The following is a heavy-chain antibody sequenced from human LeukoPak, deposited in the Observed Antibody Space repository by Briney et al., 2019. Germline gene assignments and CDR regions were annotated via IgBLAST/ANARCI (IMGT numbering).Heavy chain of an antibody. CDR2: IHHSGST. D-gene: IGHD3-10*01. V-gene: IGHV4-34*01. Sequence: SETLSLTCAVSGGSFSGYHWTWIRQPPGRGLEWIGDIHHSGSTNYNPSLKSRVAISLDTSKNQFSLNLISVTAADTALYYCARGGFGYPGPADYWGQGTLVTVSS. J-gene: IGHJ4*02. CDR1: GGSFSGYH. CDR3: ARGGFGYPGPADY.